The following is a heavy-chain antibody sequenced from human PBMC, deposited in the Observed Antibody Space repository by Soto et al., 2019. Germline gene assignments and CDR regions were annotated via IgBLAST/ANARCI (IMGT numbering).Heavy chain of an antibody. Sequence: GGSLRLSCAASGFTFSSYSMNWVRQAPGKGLDWVSSISSSSSYIYYADSVNGRFTISRDNAKNSLYLQMNSLRAEDTAVYYCARDRRWSFDYWGQGTLVTVSS. D-gene: IGHD4-17*01. V-gene: IGHV3-21*01. CDR2: ISSSSSYI. CDR3: ARDRRWSFDY. CDR1: GFTFSSYS. J-gene: IGHJ4*02.